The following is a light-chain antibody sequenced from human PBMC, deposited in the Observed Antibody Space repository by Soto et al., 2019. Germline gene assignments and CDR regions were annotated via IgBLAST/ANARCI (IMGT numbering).Light chain of an antibody. J-gene: IGLJ1*01. CDR1: SSNIGSNT. V-gene: IGLV1-44*01. Sequence: QSVLTQPPSAPGTPGQRVTISCSGSSSNIGSNTVNWYQQLPGTAPKLLIYTNDQRPSGVPDRFSGSRSGTSASLAISGLQFEDEADYHCSSWDDNLDAVVFGAGTKVTVL. CDR2: TND. CDR3: SSWDDNLDAVV.